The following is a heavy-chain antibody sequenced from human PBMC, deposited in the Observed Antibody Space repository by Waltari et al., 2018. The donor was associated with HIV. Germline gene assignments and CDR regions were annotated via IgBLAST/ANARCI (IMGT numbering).Heavy chain of an antibody. Sequence: VESGGTPVQPGESLRISCKASGFIFGSHWMHWVRQSTGKGLVWFSRIDGDGRVKKYADTVECRFTNSRDNTKEKLFLEMKSLRVEDSGIYHCVKDVTVTHYGVYYSGLDVLGQGTTVTV. CDR2: IDGDGRVK. CDR3: VKDVTVTHYGVYYSGLDV. J-gene: IGHJ6*02. CDR1: GFIFGSHW. D-gene: IGHD2-8*01. V-gene: IGHV3-74*02.